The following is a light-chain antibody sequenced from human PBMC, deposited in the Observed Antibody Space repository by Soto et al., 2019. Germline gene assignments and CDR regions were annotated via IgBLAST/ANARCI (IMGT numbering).Light chain of an antibody. J-gene: IGLJ1*01. CDR3: SSYISSSTPHV. V-gene: IGLV2-14*01. CDR2: DVS. Sequence: QSVLTQPASVSGSPGQSITISCSGTNSDVGGSNYVSWYQQYPGKAPKLMIYDVSNRPSGVSNRFSGSKSGNTASLTISGLQAEDEADYYCSSYISSSTPHVFGTGTKVT. CDR1: NSDVGGSNY.